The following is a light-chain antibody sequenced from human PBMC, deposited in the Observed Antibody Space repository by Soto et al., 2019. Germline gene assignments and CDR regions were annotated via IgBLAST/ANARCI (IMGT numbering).Light chain of an antibody. CDR1: QDIDRF. J-gene: IGKJ4*01. CDR3: QQYDNLLLS. V-gene: IGKV1-33*01. Sequence: DIQMTQSPSSLSASIGDRVTITCQARQDIDRFLHWYQHKPGRAPTLLIYDTSNLKTGVPSRFSGSGSGTTYTLTINGLQPDDIATYYCQQYDNLLLSFGGGTKVEI. CDR2: DTS.